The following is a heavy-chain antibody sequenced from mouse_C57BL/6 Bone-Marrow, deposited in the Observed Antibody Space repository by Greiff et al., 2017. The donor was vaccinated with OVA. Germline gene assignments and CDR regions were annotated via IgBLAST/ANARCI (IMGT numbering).Heavy chain of an antibody. CDR2: IDPSDSYT. Sequence: VQLQQPGAELVRPGTSVKLSCKVSGYTFTSYWMHWVKQRPGQGLEWIGVIDPSDSYTNYNQKFKGKATLTVDTSSSTAYMQLSSMTSEDSAVYYCARSNWDVAYWGQGTLVTVSA. CDR3: ARSNWDVAY. D-gene: IGHD4-1*02. V-gene: IGHV1-59*01. CDR1: GYTFTSYW. J-gene: IGHJ3*01.